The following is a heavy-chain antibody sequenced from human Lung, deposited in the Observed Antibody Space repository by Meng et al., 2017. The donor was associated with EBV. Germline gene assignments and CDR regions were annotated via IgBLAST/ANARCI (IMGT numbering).Heavy chain of an antibody. CDR2: ISTNTRTP. D-gene: IGHD2/OR15-2a*01. Sequence: QVQLVQSGSELKKPGASVKVSCKASGYTFSTYTINWVRQAHGRGLEWMGWISTNTRTPTYTQGFTGRFVFFLDTSVSTAYLQISSLKAEDTAVYYCARGGNFDPWGQGTLVTVSS. V-gene: IGHV7-4-1*02. J-gene: IGHJ5*02. CDR3: ARGGNFDP. CDR1: GYTFSTYT.